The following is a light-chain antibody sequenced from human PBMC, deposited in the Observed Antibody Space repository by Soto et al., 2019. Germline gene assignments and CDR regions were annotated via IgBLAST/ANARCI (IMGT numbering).Light chain of an antibody. CDR2: DVS. J-gene: IGLJ2*01. V-gene: IGLV2-14*03. CDR1: SSDVGAYNH. CDR3: SAHASRSTLI. Sequence: QSALTQPASVSVSPGQSTTISCTGTSSDVGAYNHISWYQQHPGKAPKLMIYDVSNRPSGVSNRFSGFKSGNTASLTISGLQAEDEADYYCSAHASRSTLIFGGGTKVTVL.